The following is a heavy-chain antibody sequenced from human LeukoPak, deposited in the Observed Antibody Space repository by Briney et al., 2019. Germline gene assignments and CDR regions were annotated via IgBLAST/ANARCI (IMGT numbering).Heavy chain of an antibody. V-gene: IGHV3-11*01. CDR1: GFTFSDYY. Sequence: GGSLRLSCAASGFTFSDYYMSWIRQAPGKGLEWVSYISSSGSTIYYADSVKGRFTISRDNAKNSLYLQMNSLRAEDTAVYYCARETSIAARGWFDPWGQGTLVTVSS. CDR2: ISSSGSTI. J-gene: IGHJ5*02. D-gene: IGHD6-6*01. CDR3: ARETSIAARGWFDP.